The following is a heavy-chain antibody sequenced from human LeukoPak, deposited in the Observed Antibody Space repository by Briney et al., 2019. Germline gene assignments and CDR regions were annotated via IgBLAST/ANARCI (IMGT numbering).Heavy chain of an antibody. CDR2: IYYSGST. V-gene: IGHV4-31*03. D-gene: IGHD3-10*01. CDR3: ARDRYYGSGRNAFDI. CDR1: GGSISSGGYY. J-gene: IGHJ3*02. Sequence: ASETLSPTCTVSGGSISSGGYYWSWIRQHPGKGLGWIGYIYYSGSTYYNPSLKSRVTISVDTSKNQFSLKLSSVTAADTAVYYCARDRYYGSGRNAFDIWGQGTMVTVSS.